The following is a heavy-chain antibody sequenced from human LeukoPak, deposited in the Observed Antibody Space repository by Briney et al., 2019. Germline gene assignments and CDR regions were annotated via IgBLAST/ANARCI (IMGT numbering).Heavy chain of an antibody. J-gene: IGHJ4*02. CDR1: GGSISSYY. D-gene: IGHD6-13*01. CDR3: ARNLIPEQLVLNF. V-gene: IGHV4-59*01. Sequence: PSETLSLTCTVSGGSISSYYWSWIRQPPGKGPEWIGYIYYSGSTNYNPSLKSRVTISVDTSKNQFSLNLRSVTPEDTAVYYCARNLIPEQLVLNFWGQGTLVTVSS. CDR2: IYYSGST.